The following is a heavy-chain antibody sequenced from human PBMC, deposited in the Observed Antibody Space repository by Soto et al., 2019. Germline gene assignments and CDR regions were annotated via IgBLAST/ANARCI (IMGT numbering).Heavy chain of an antibody. V-gene: IGHV4-34*01. J-gene: IGHJ4*02. CDR1: GGSFSGYY. CDR3: ARGGYSYGFDY. CDR2: INHSGST. D-gene: IGHD5-18*01. Sequence: SETLSLTCAVYGGSFSGYYWSWIRQPPGKGLEWIGEINHSGSTNYNPSLKSRVTISVDTSKNQFSLKLSSVTAADTAVYYCARGGYSYGFDYWGQGTLVTVS.